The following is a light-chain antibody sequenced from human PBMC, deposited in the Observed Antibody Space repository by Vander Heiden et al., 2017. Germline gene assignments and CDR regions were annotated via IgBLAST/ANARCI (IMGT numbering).Light chain of an antibody. Sequence: QSVLTHPPTASGPPGQGVTISCSGSSSNVGSNYVCWYQQLPGTAPKLLIYRNNRRPSGVPGRFSGSKAGTSASLAISGLRSEDEADYYCAAWDDSLSGAVFGGGTKLTVL. CDR3: AAWDDSLSGAV. J-gene: IGLJ2*01. CDR1: SSNVGSNY. CDR2: RNN. V-gene: IGLV1-47*01.